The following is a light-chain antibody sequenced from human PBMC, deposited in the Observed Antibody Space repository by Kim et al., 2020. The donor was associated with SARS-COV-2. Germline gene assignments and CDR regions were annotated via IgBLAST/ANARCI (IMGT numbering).Light chain of an antibody. CDR1: SSDVGGYNY. V-gene: IGLV2-14*04. CDR3: SSYTTSSTFV. J-gene: IGLJ3*02. Sequence: GQSRTIACTGSSSDVGGYNYVSWYQQHPGKAPRLVVYDVTKRPSGVSNRFSGSKSGNTASLSISGLQAEDEADYYCSSYTTSSTFVFGGGTQLTVL. CDR2: DVT.